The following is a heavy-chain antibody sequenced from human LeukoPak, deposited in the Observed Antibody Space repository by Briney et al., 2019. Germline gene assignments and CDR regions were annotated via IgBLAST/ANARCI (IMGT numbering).Heavy chain of an antibody. CDR1: GFTFDDYA. CDR3: VKENTGTYRGNWFDP. CDR2: ISWNSGSI. J-gene: IGHJ5*02. D-gene: IGHD1-7*01. Sequence: GGSLRLSCAASGFTFDDYAMHWVRQAPGKGLEWVSGISWNSGSIGYADSVKGRFTISRDKSKNTVYLQMSSLRAEDTAVYYCVKENTGTYRGNWFDPWGQGTLVTVSS. V-gene: IGHV3-9*01.